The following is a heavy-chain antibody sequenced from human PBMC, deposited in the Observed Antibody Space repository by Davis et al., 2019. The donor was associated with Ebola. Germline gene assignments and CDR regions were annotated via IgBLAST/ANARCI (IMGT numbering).Heavy chain of an antibody. Sequence: GESLKISCKGSGYSFNTYWIAWVRQMPGKGLEWMGIIYPRDSDTRYRPSFEGQVTISVDRSISTAYLQWSSLKASDTAMYYCARMGKSYYDSLWDYWGQGTLVTVSS. J-gene: IGHJ4*02. CDR1: GYSFNTYW. D-gene: IGHD3-10*01. V-gene: IGHV5-51*01. CDR3: ARMGKSYYDSLWDY. CDR2: IYPRDSDT.